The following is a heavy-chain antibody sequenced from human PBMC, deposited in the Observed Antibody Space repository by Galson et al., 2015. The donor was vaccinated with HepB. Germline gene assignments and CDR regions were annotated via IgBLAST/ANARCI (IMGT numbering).Heavy chain of an antibody. CDR3: ARVYSGWYEDY. V-gene: IGHV3-21*05. Sequence: SLRLSCAASGFTFSYYNMDWVRQAPGKGLEWVSYISSSSSTYIYYADSVKGRFTISRDNAKNSLYLQMNSLRAEDTAVYYCARVYSGWYEDYWGQGVLVTVSS. CDR1: GFTFSYYN. D-gene: IGHD6-19*01. J-gene: IGHJ4*02. CDR2: ISSSSSTYI.